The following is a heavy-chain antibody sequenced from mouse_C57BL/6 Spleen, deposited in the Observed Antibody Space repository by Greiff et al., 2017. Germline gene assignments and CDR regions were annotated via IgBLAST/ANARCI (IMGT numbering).Heavy chain of an antibody. J-gene: IGHJ4*01. Sequence: QVQLQQPGAELVKPGASVKLSCKASGYTFTSYWMQWVKQRPGQGLEWIGEIDPSDSYTNYNHKFKGKATLTVDTSSSTAYMQLSSLTSEDSAVYYCASGGYYYAMDYWGQGTSVTVSS. V-gene: IGHV1-50*01. CDR3: ASGGYYYAMDY. CDR1: GYTFTSYW. CDR2: IDPSDSYT.